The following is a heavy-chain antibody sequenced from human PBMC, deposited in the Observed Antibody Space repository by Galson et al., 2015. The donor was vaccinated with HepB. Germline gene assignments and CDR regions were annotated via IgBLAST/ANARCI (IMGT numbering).Heavy chain of an antibody. J-gene: IGHJ6*02. D-gene: IGHD6-13*01. CDR1: GYTFTSYA. CDR3: ARDSYSSSWSYYYYGMDV. V-gene: IGHV7-4-1*02. Sequence: SVKVSCKASGYTFTSYAMNWVRQAPGQGLEWMGWINTNTGNPTYAQGFTGRFVFSLDTSVSTAYLQISSLKAEDTAVYYCARDSYSSSWSYYYYGMDVWGQGTTVTVSS. CDR2: INTNTGNP.